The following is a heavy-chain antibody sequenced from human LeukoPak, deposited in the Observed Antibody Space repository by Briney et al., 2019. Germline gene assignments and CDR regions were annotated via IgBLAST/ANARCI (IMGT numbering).Heavy chain of an antibody. D-gene: IGHD5-12*01. CDR3: ATGRSVAGQIDY. J-gene: IGHJ4*02. CDR1: GGSFSGYY. Sequence: SETLSLTCAVYGGSFSGYYWGWIRQPPGKGLEWIGNVYHTGSTYYNPSLKSRVTISADTSKSQFSLKLTSVTAADTAVYYCATGRSVAGQIDYWGQGTLVTVSS. CDR2: VYHTGST. V-gene: IGHV4-34*01.